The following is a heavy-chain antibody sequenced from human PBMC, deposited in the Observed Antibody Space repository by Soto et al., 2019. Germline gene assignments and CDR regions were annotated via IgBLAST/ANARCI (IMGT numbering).Heavy chain of an antibody. D-gene: IGHD3-3*01. J-gene: IGHJ4*02. CDR3: AKRFYYFDY. V-gene: IGHV3-30*18. CDR1: GFTFSSYG. CDR2: ISYDGSNK. Sequence: QVQLVESGGGVVQPGRSLRLSCAASGFTFSSYGMHWVRQAPGKGLEWVAVISYDGSNKYYADSVKGRFIISRDNSKNTLYLQMNSLRAEDTAVYYCAKRFYYFDYWGQGTLVTVSS.